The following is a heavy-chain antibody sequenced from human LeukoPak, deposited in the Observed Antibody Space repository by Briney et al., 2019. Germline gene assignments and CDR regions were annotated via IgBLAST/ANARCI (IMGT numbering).Heavy chain of an antibody. CDR1: GFSFSKYA. J-gene: IGHJ4*02. CDR3: AKDRIVLTVYAFDS. V-gene: IGHV3-23*01. D-gene: IGHD2-8*01. CDR2: LSGSGATS. Sequence: GGSLRLSCAASGFSFSKYAMSWVRQVPGKGLEWVPTLSGSGATSSYADSVQGRFSISRDNSNNTLYLQMNSLRAEDTALYYCAKDRIVLTVYAFDSWGQGTLVTVSS.